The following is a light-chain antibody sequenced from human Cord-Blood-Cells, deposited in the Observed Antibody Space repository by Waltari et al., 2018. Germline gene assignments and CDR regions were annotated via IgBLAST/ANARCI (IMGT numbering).Light chain of an antibody. CDR3: CSYAGSYTWV. V-gene: IGLV2-11*01. Sequence: QSALTQPRSVSGSPGQSVTISCTGTSSDVGGYNYVSWYQQHPGKHPKLMIYDVSKRPSGVPDRFSGSKSGNTASLTISGLQAEDEADYYCCSYAGSYTWVFGGGTKLTVL. CDR1: SSDVGGYNY. J-gene: IGLJ3*02. CDR2: DVS.